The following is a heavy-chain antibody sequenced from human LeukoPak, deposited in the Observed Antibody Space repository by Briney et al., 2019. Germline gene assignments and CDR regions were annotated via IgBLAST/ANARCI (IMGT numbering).Heavy chain of an antibody. CDR2: ISSSSSTI. V-gene: IGHV3-48*01. CDR1: GFTFSSYS. Sequence: PGGSLRLSCAASGFTFSSYSMNWVRQAPGKGVEGVSYISSSSSTIYYADSVKGRFTISRDNAKNSLYVQMNSLRAEDTAVYYCAMSIVVVPAAIRSGYMDVWGKGTTVTVSS. D-gene: IGHD2-2*01. J-gene: IGHJ6*03. CDR3: AMSIVVVPAAIRSGYMDV.